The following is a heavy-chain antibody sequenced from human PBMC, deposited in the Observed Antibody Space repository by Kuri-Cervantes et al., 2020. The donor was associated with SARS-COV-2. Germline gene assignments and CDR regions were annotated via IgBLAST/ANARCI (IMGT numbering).Heavy chain of an antibody. D-gene: IGHD3-16*01. V-gene: IGHV3-74*01. Sequence: GESLKISCAASGFTFSSYAMHWVRQAPGKGLVWVSRINSDGSSTSYADSVKGRFTISRDNAKNTLYLQMDSLRAEDTAVYYCARDRLSGFFWGRDYYFDYWGQGTLVTVSS. CDR1: GFTFSSYA. J-gene: IGHJ4*02. CDR3: ARDRLSGFFWGRDYYFDY. CDR2: INSDGSST.